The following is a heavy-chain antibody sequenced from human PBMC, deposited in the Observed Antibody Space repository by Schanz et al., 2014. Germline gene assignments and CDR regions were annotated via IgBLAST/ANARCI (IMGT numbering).Heavy chain of an antibody. V-gene: IGHV3-33*06. CDR1: GFTFSSYG. CDR2: IWNNGVTK. Sequence: QVQLVESGGGLVKPGGSLRLSCAASGFTFSSYGMHWVRQAPGKGLEWVAVIWNNGVTKYYADSVRGRFTISRDNSKNTLYLQMNSLRAEDTAVYYCAKDPSHGDYDYYFDYWGQGTLVTVSS. D-gene: IGHD3-22*01. CDR3: AKDPSHGDYDYYFDY. J-gene: IGHJ4*02.